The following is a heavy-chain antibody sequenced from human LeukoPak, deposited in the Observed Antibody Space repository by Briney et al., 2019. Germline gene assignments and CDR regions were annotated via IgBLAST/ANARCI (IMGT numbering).Heavy chain of an antibody. CDR2: IYNSGSA. V-gene: IGHV4-59*01. Sequence: PSETLSLTCKVSGGSISTYYWSWFRQPPGQGLEWTGYIYNSGSATYNPSLKSRVTISVDTSKNQFSLKLTSVSTTDTAVYYCARHGSGWSFDYWGQGVLVTVSS. CDR3: ARHGSGWSFDY. CDR1: GGSISTYY. D-gene: IGHD6-19*01. J-gene: IGHJ4*02.